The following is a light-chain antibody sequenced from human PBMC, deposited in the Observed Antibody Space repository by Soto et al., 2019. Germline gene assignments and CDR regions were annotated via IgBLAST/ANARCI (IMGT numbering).Light chain of an antibody. V-gene: IGLV1-40*01. CDR2: GNR. CDR3: QAYDYSLTASV. Sequence: QSALTQPPSASGTPGQRVTISCSGSSSNIGSDYIHWYQQLPGTAPKLVIFGNRNRPSGVPERFSGSKSGTSASLAITGLQAEDEADYYCQAYDYSLTASVFGGGTKLTVL. CDR1: SSNIGSDY. J-gene: IGLJ3*02.